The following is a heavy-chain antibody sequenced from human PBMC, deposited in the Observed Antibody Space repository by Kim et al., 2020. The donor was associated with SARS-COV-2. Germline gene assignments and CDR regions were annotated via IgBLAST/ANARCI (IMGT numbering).Heavy chain of an antibody. CDR3: ARGGVTGSLLDY. D-gene: IGHD1-1*01. CDR1: GVSVTTYW. J-gene: IGHJ4*02. Sequence: GGSLRLSCTASGVSVTTYWMHWVRQVPGKGLQWVSRLNNGGTSSTYADFVKGRFAISRDNLKATLYLRMTSIRAEDTAVYFCARGGVTGSLLDYWGQG. CDR2: LNNGGTSS. V-gene: IGHV3-74*01.